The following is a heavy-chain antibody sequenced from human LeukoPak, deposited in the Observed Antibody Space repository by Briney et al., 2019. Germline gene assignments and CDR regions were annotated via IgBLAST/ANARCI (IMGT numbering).Heavy chain of an antibody. CDR1: GLTVSSNS. Sequence: AGGSLRLSCAASGLTVSSNSMSWVRQAPGKGLEWVSFIYSGGSTYYADSVKGRFTISRDNSKNTLYLQMNSLRADDTAVYYCAREKVDSSGYPLDFDYWAREPWSPSPQ. CDR2: IYSGGST. D-gene: IGHD3-22*01. V-gene: IGHV3-53*01. J-gene: IGHJ4*02. CDR3: AREKVDSSGYPLDFDY.